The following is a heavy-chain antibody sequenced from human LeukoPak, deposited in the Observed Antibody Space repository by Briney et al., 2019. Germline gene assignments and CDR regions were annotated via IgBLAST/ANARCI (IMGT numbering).Heavy chain of an antibody. D-gene: IGHD3-22*01. CDR1: GFTFSSYA. CDR2: ISYDGSNK. Sequence: GRSLRLSCAASGFTFSSYAMHWVRQAPGKGLEWVAAISYDGSNKCYADSVKGRFTISRDNSKNTLYLQMNSLRAEDTAVYYCARDTPNYDSSGYPLYYFDYWGQGTLVTVSS. V-gene: IGHV3-30-3*01. J-gene: IGHJ4*02. CDR3: ARDTPNYDSSGYPLYYFDY.